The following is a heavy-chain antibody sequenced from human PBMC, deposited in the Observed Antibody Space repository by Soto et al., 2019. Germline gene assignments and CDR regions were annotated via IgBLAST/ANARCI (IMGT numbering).Heavy chain of an antibody. J-gene: IGHJ6*02. V-gene: IGHV3-23*01. CDR1: GLTFRTSD. D-gene: IGHD5-18*01. CDR3: VKREGYGPYYYGMDV. CDR2: ISGRGGST. Sequence: EGQLLESGGGLVQPGGSLRLSCAASGLTFRTSDMSWVRQAPWKGLEWVSAISGRGGSTYYADSVKGRFTISRDNSKNTLYLQMNSLRADDTAVYYCVKREGYGPYYYGMDVWGQGTTVTVSS.